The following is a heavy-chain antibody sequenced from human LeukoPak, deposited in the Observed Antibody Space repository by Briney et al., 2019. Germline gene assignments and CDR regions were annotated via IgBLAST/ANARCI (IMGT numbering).Heavy chain of an antibody. Sequence: SETLSLTCTVSGGSISSSSYYWGWIRQPPGKGLEWIGSIYYSGSTYYNPSLKSRVTISVDTSKNQFSLKLSSVTAADTAVYYCARQRSSGWGKINYIWFDPWGQGTLVTVSS. J-gene: IGHJ5*02. V-gene: IGHV4-39*01. D-gene: IGHD6-19*01. CDR2: IYYSGST. CDR3: ARQRSSGWGKINYIWFDP. CDR1: GGSISSSSYY.